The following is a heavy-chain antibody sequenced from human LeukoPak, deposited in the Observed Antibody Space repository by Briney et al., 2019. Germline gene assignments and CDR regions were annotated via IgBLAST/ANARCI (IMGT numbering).Heavy chain of an antibody. V-gene: IGHV1-3*01. CDR2: INGGSGNT. CDR1: GYTFTEYT. Sequence: ASVKVSCKASGYTFTEYTMHWLRQAPGQRLDWMGWINGGSGNTKCSREFQGRVTITRDTSASTAYMELSSLRSEDTAVYYCANPRYDSSGYYYVDWGQGTLVTVSS. J-gene: IGHJ4*02. D-gene: IGHD3-22*01. CDR3: ANPRYDSSGYYYVD.